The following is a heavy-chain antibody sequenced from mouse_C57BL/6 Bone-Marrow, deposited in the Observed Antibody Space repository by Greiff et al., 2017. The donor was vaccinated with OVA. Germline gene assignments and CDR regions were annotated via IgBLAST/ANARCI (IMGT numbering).Heavy chain of an antibody. D-gene: IGHD1-1*01. V-gene: IGHV1-59*01. CDR3: ANYYGSSSHYFDY. Sequence: VQLQQPGAELVRPGTSVKLSCKASGYTFTSYWMHWVKQRPGQGLEWIGVIDPSDSYTNYNQKFKGKATLTVDTSSSTAYMKLSSLTSEDSAVYYCANYYGSSSHYFDYWGQGTTLTVSS. J-gene: IGHJ2*01. CDR1: GYTFTSYW. CDR2: IDPSDSYT.